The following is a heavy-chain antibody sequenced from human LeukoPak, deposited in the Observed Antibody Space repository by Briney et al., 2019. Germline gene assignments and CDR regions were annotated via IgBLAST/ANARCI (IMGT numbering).Heavy chain of an antibody. V-gene: IGHV1-69*13. D-gene: IGHD3-3*01. Sequence: GASVNVSCKASGGTFSSYAISWVRQAPGQGLEWMGGIIPIFGTANYAQKFQGRVTITADESTSTAYMELSSLRSEDTAVYYCARDSGLDFWSGRFDYWGQGTLVTVSS. CDR1: GGTFSSYA. J-gene: IGHJ4*02. CDR3: ARDSGLDFWSGRFDY. CDR2: IIPIFGTA.